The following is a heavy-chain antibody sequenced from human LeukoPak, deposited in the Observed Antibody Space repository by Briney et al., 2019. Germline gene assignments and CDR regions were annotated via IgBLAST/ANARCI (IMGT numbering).Heavy chain of an antibody. Sequence: NPGGSLRLSCAASGFTFSSYSMNWVRQAPGKGLEWVSSISSSSSYIYYADSVKGRFTISRDNAKNSLYLQMNSLRAEDTAVYYCARDEMVAKPKQPIDYWGQGTLVTVSS. J-gene: IGHJ4*02. CDR1: GFTFSSYS. CDR2: ISSSSSYI. V-gene: IGHV3-21*01. D-gene: IGHD2-8*01. CDR3: ARDEMVAKPKQPIDY.